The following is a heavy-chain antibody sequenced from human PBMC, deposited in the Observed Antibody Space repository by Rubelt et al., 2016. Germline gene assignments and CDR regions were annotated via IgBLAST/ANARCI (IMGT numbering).Heavy chain of an antibody. CDR1: GGTFSSYA. D-gene: IGHD6-6*01. V-gene: IGHV1-69*04. J-gene: IGHJ1*01. Sequence: QVQLVQSGAEVKKPGSSVKVSCKASGGTFSSYAISWVRQAPGQGLEWMGRIIPILGIANYAQKFQGRVTITADESTSTAYMELISLRSEDTAVYYCASRTAARPEYFQHWGQGTLVTVSS. CDR3: ASRTAARPEYFQH. CDR2: IIPILGIA.